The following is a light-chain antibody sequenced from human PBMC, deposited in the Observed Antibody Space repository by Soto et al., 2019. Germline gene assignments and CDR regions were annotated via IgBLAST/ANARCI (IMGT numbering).Light chain of an antibody. Sequence: QSVLTQPASVSGSPGQSITISCTGTSSDIGAYNYVSWYQQHPGKAPQLMIYEVSNRPSGVSSRFSGSKSGNTASLTISGLQAEDEADYFCRSYPSSSTYVFGTGTKVNVL. CDR1: SSDIGAYNY. CDR3: RSYPSSSTYV. J-gene: IGLJ1*01. CDR2: EVS. V-gene: IGLV2-14*01.